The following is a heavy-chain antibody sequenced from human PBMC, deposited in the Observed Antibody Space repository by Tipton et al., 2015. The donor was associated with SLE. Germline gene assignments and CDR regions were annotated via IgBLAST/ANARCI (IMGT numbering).Heavy chain of an antibody. CDR3: ARDGGILVAGRFDF. CDR1: GGSISSSDW. Sequence: LSLTCSVSGGSISSSDWWSWVRQPPGKGLEWIGEFHHSGSTNYNPSLKSRVTISVDKSKNQFSLMLSSVTAADTAVYYCARDGGILVAGRFDFWGQGTLVPVSS. CDR2: FHHSGST. D-gene: IGHD2-15*01. V-gene: IGHV4-4*02. J-gene: IGHJ4*02.